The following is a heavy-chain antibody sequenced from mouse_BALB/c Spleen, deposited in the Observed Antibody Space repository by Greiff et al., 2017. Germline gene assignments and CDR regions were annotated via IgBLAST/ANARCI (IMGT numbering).Heavy chain of an antibody. Sequence: EVKLMESGGGLVKPGGSLKLSCAASGFTFSSYAMSWVRQTPEKRLEWVASISSGGSTYYPDSVKGRFTISRDNARNILYLQMSSLRSEDTAMYYCARDFYYGSGYWGQGTTLTVSS. V-gene: IGHV5-6-5*01. CDR2: ISSGGST. CDR1: GFTFSSYA. D-gene: IGHD1-1*01. J-gene: IGHJ2*01. CDR3: ARDFYYGSGY.